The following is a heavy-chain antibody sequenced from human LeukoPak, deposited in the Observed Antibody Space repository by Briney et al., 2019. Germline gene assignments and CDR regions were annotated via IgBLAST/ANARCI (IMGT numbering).Heavy chain of an antibody. CDR2: ISAYNGNT. V-gene: IGHV1-18*01. D-gene: IGHD1-26*01. CDR3: AGDPPGGESFDY. J-gene: IGHJ4*02. Sequence: GASVKVSCKASGYTFTSYGISWVRQAPGQGLEWMGWISAYNGNTNYAQKLQGRVTMTTDTSTSTAYMELRSLRSYDTAVYYGAGDPPGGESFDYWGQGTLVTVSS. CDR1: GYTFTSYG.